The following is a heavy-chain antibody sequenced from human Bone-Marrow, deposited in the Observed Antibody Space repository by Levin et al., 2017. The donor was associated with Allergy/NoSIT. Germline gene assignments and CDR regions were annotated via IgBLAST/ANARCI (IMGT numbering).Heavy chain of an antibody. V-gene: IGHV3-49*03. D-gene: IGHD1-14*01. CDR2: ISTKPYGETT. CDR3: SRRAPWRLPESDSFDY. CDR1: GFTFGDYG. J-gene: IGHJ4*02. Sequence: PGGSLRLSCTGSGFTFGDYGMSWFRQAPGKGLEWIALISTKPYGETTEYAASVKGRLTISRDDSKSTAYLQMNSLKSEDTAVYYCSRRAPWRLPESDSFDYWGQGTLVTVSS.